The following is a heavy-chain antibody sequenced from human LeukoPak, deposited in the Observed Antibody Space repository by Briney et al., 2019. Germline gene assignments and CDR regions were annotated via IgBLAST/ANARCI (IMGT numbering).Heavy chain of an antibody. Sequence: SQTLSLTCTVSGVSISSGSYYWSWIRQPAGKGLEWIGRIYTSGSTNYNPSLKSRVTISVDTSKNQFSLKLSSVTAADTAVYYCARGWGKSYYDILTGYYTPNWFDPWGQGTLVTVSS. CDR1: GVSISSGSYY. D-gene: IGHD3-9*01. V-gene: IGHV4-61*02. J-gene: IGHJ5*02. CDR3: ARGWGKSYYDILTGYYTPNWFDP. CDR2: IYTSGST.